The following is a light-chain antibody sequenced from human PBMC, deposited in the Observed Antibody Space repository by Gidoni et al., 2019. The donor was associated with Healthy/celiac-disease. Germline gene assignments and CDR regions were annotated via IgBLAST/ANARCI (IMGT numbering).Light chain of an antibody. CDR1: QGISNY. CDR3: QKYNSAPWT. Sequence: DIQMTQSPSSLSASVGDRVTITCRASQGISNYLAWYQQKPGKVPKLLIYAASTLQSGVPSGTDFTLTISSLQPEDVATYYCQKYNSAPWTFGQGTKVEIK. CDR2: AAS. J-gene: IGKJ1*01. V-gene: IGKV1-27*01.